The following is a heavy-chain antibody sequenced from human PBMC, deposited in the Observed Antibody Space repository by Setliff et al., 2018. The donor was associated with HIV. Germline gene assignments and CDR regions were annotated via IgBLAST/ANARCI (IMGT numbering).Heavy chain of an antibody. CDR2: INGDSTFI. J-gene: IGHJ6*03. V-gene: IGHV3-21*01. CDR1: GFTFSAYS. Sequence: GRSLRLSCAASGFTFSAYSMNWVRQVPGKGLEWVSSINGDSTFIYYADSVKGRFTISRDNAKNSLYLQMSSLRAEDTAVYYCAREIRAGNYPPYNYYSYMDVWGKGTTVTVSS. CDR3: AREIRAGNYPPYNYYSYMDV. D-gene: IGHD4-4*01.